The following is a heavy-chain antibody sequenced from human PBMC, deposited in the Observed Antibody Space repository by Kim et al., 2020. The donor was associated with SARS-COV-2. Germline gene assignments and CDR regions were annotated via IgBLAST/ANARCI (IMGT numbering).Heavy chain of an antibody. D-gene: IGHD6-13*01. CDR3: AREYSSSWGKADYYYYGMDV. Sequence: LSLTCAASGFTFSSYGMHWVRQAPGKGLEWVAVIWYDGSNKYYADSVKGRFTISRDNSKNTLYLQMNSLRAEDTAVYYCAREYSSSWGKADYYYYGMDVWGQGTTVTVSS. CDR2: IWYDGSNK. V-gene: IGHV3-33*01. CDR1: GFTFSSYG. J-gene: IGHJ6*02.